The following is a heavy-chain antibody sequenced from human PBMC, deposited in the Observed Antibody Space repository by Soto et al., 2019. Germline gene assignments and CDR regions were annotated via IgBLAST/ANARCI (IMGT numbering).Heavy chain of an antibody. CDR2: ISSSSSYI. V-gene: IGHV3-21*01. Sequence: EVQLVESGGGLVKPGGSLRLSCAASGFTFSSYSMNWVRQAPGKGLEWVSSISSSSSYIYYADSVKGRFTISRDNAKKSLYLQMNSLRAEDTAVYYCARDLHGDYFDYWGQGTLVTVSS. J-gene: IGHJ4*02. CDR1: GFTFSSYS. D-gene: IGHD4-17*01. CDR3: ARDLHGDYFDY.